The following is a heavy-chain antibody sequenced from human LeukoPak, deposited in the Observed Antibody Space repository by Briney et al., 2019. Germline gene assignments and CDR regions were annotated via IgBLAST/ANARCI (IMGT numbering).Heavy chain of an antibody. D-gene: IGHD6-13*01. J-gene: IGHJ3*02. CDR2: MNPNSGNT. Sequence: ASVTVSCKASGYTFTSYDINWVRQATGQGLEWMGWMNPNSGNTGYAQKFQGRVTMTRNTSISTAYMELSSLRSEDTAVYYCASEGAAAAHDAFDIWGQGTMVTVSS. V-gene: IGHV1-8*01. CDR1: GYTFTSYD. CDR3: ASEGAAAAHDAFDI.